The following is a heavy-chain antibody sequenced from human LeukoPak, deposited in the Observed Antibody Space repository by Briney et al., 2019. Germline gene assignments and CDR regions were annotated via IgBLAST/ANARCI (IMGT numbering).Heavy chain of an antibody. CDR2: INPNSGGT. J-gene: IGHJ4*02. Sequence: ASVKVSCKASGYTFTGYYLHWVRQAPGQGPEWMGWINPNSGGTNYAQKFQGRVTMTRDTSSSTAYMELSRLRSDDTVVYYCAGGFDEYCGGDCYLWYFDYWGQGTLVTVSS. D-gene: IGHD2-21*02. V-gene: IGHV1-2*02. CDR1: GYTFTGYY. CDR3: AGGFDEYCGGDCYLWYFDY.